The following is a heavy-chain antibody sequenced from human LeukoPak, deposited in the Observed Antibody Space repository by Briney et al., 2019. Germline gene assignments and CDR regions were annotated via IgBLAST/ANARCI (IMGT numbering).Heavy chain of an antibody. CDR2: IYHSGST. V-gene: IGHV4-30-2*02. CDR3: ARTYYDSGNWFDP. CDR1: GGSISSGGYY. D-gene: IGHD3-22*01. Sequence: SETLSLTCTVSGGSISSGGYYWSWIRQPPGKGLEWIGYIYHSGSTYYNPSLKSRVTISVDTSKNQFSLKLSSVTAADTAVYYCARTYYDSGNWFDPWGQGTLVTVSS. J-gene: IGHJ5*02.